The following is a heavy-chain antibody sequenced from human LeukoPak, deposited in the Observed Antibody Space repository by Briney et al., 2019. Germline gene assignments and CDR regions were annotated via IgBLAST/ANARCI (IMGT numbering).Heavy chain of an antibody. D-gene: IGHD1-26*01. CDR2: INPNSGGT. J-gene: IGHJ5*02. V-gene: IGHV1-2*02. CDR1: GYTFTGYY. CDR3: ARDRVVGATRTRKRINWFDP. Sequence: ASVKVSCKASGYTFTGYYMHWVRQAPGQGLEWMGWINPNSGGTNYAQKFQGRVTMTRDTSISTAYMELSRLRSDDTAVYCCARDRVVGATRTRKRINWFDPWGQGTLVTVSS.